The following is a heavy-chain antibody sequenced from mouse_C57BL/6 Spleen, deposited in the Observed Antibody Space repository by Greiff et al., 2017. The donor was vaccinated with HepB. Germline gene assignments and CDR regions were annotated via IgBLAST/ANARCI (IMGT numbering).Heavy chain of an antibody. Sequence: EVHLVESGGGLVKPGGSLKLSCAASGFTFSDYGMHWVRQAPEKGLEWVAYISSGSSTIYYADTVKGRFTISRDNAKNTLFLQMTSLRSEDTAMYYCARPYDGYSYYFDYWGQGTTLTVSS. J-gene: IGHJ2*01. V-gene: IGHV5-17*01. CDR2: ISSGSSTI. D-gene: IGHD2-3*01. CDR3: ARPYDGYSYYFDY. CDR1: GFTFSDYG.